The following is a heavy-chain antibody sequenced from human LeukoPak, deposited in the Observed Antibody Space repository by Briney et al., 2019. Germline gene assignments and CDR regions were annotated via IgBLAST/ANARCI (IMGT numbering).Heavy chain of an antibody. D-gene: IGHD2/OR15-2a*01. CDR3: AKLLWEDVYGMDV. J-gene: IGHJ6*02. Sequence: GGSLRLSCAASGFTFSNYAMSWVRQAPGKGLEWVSSISSSSSYIYYADSVKGRFTISRDNAKNSLYLQMNSLRAEDTAVYYCAKLLWEDVYGMDVWGQGTTVTVSS. V-gene: IGHV3-21*04. CDR2: ISSSSSYI. CDR1: GFTFSNYA.